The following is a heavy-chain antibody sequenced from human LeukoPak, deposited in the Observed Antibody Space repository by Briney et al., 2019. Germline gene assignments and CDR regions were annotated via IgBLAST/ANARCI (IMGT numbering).Heavy chain of an antibody. V-gene: IGHV1-46*01. Sequence: ASVTVSCIASGYTFTSYYMHWVRQAPGQGLEWMGIINPSGGSTSYAQKFQGRVTMTRDTSTSTVYMELSSLRSEDTAVYYCARESSSGWQYYWGQGTLVTVSS. J-gene: IGHJ4*02. CDR3: ARESSSGWQYY. CDR1: GYTFTSYY. D-gene: IGHD6-19*01. CDR2: INPSGGST.